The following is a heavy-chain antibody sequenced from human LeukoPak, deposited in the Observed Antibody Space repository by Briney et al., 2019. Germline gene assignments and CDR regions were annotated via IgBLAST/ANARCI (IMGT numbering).Heavy chain of an antibody. CDR2: ISSSSSYI. D-gene: IGHD5-12*01. J-gene: IGHJ4*02. V-gene: IGHV3-21*01. CDR3: ARDRSGYSGYAFFDY. Sequence: GGSLRLSCAASGFTFSSYSMNWVRQAPGKGLEWVSSISSSSSYIYYADSVKGRFTISRDNAKNSLYLQMNSLRAEDTAVYYCARDRSGYSGYAFFDYWGQGTLVTVSS. CDR1: GFTFSSYS.